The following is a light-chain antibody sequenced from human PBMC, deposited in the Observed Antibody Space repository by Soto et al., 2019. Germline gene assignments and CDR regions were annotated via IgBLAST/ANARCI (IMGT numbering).Light chain of an antibody. CDR2: DAT. J-gene: IGKJ4*01. V-gene: IGKV3-15*01. CDR1: QSVSSN. CDR3: QQYDNWPPKT. Sequence: EIVMTQSPATLSVSPGERATLSCRASQSVSSNLAWYQQKPGQAPRPIIYDATTRATGIPVRFSGSGSGTEFTLTISSLQSEDVGVYYCQQYDNWPPKTFGGGTKVDI.